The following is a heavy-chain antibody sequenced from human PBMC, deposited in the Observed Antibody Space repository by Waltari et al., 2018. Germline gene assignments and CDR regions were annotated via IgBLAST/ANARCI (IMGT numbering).Heavy chain of an antibody. CDR1: GGSISSGSYY. Sequence: QVQLQESGPGLVKPSQTLSLTCTVSGGSISSGSYYWSWIRQPAGKGLEWIGYIYTSGSTNYNPSLKSRVTISVDTSTNQFSLRLTSVTAADTAVYYCARDARIVGATQVDSWGQGVLVTVSS. CDR3: ARDARIVGATQVDS. D-gene: IGHD1-26*01. CDR2: IYTSGST. V-gene: IGHV4-61*09. J-gene: IGHJ4*02.